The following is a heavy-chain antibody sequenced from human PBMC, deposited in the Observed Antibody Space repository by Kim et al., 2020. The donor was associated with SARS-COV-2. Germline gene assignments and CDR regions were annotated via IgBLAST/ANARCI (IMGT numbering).Heavy chain of an antibody. Sequence: YADSVKGRLTISRDNSKNTRYLQMNSLRAEDTAVYYCAKEDYDGFFGDYWGQGTLVTVSS. CDR3: AKEDYDGFFGDY. V-gene: IGHV3-23*01. D-gene: IGHD3-10*01. J-gene: IGHJ4*02.